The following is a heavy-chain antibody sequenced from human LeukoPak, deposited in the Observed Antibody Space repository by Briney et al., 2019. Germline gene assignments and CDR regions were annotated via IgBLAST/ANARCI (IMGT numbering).Heavy chain of an antibody. V-gene: IGHV3-23*01. CDR3: ARDQYDFWSGYASPYFDY. J-gene: IGHJ4*02. CDR2: ISGSGGST. CDR1: GFTFSSYG. D-gene: IGHD3-3*01. Sequence: PGGSLRLSCAASGFTFSSYGMSWVRQAPGKGLEWVSAISGSGGSTYYADSVKGRFTISRDSAKNSLYLQMNSLRAEDTAVYYCARDQYDFWSGYASPYFDYWGQGTLVTVSS.